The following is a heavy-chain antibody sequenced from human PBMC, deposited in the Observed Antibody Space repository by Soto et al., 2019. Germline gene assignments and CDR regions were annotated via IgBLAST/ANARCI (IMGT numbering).Heavy chain of an antibody. Sequence: SETLSLTCTVSGGSISSYYWSWIRQPPGKGLEWIGYIYYSGSTNYNPSLKSRVTISVDTSKNQFSLKLSSVTAADTAVYYCARVDYDFWSCYYGYWGQGTLVTVSS. CDR3: ARVDYDFWSCYYGY. D-gene: IGHD3-3*01. CDR1: GGSISSYY. J-gene: IGHJ4*02. CDR2: IYYSGST. V-gene: IGHV4-59*01.